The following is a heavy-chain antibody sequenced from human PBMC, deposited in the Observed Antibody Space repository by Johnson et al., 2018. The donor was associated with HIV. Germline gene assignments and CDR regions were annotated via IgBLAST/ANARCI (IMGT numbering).Heavy chain of an antibody. V-gene: IGHV3-23*04. CDR2: IPVSGDNT. D-gene: IGHD6-6*01. J-gene: IGHJ3*02. Sequence: EMQLVESGGGLVQPRGSLRLSCAASGFTFSDCAMSWVRQGPGKGLEWVSAIPVSGDNTYYAASVKGRFTISRDNSKNTLYLQMSSLRADDTAVYYCAKGVRGSSCYDAFDIWGQGTMVTVS. CDR3: AKGVRGSSCYDAFDI. CDR1: GFTFSDCA.